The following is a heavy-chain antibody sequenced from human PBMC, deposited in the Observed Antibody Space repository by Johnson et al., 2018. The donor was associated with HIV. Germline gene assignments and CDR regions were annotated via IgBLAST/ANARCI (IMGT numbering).Heavy chain of an antibody. CDR2: IKQEGSEK. CDR1: GFTFSSYW. J-gene: IGHJ3*02. D-gene: IGHD2-2*01. Sequence: VQLVESGGDLVRPGGSLRLSCAPSGFTFSSYWMSWVRQAPGKGLEWVANIKQEGSEKYYVDSVKGRFTISRDNAKNSLYLQMNSLRAEDTAVYYCARDRPDIVVVPGAIDAFDIWGQGTMVTVSS. V-gene: IGHV3-7*01. CDR3: ARDRPDIVVVPGAIDAFDI.